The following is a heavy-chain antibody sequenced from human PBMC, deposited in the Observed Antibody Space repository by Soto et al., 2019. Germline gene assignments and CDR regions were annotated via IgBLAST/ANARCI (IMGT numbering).Heavy chain of an antibody. CDR1: GYTLTGLS. D-gene: IGHD5-12*01. Sequence: ASVKVSCKVSGYTLTGLSMHWVRQAPGKGLEWMGGFDPEDGETIYAQKFQGRVTMTEDTSTDTAYMELSSLRSEDTAVYYCAPDNVEMATIRPRFDYWGQGTLVTVSS. CDR3: APDNVEMATIRPRFDY. J-gene: IGHJ4*02. CDR2: FDPEDGET. V-gene: IGHV1-24*01.